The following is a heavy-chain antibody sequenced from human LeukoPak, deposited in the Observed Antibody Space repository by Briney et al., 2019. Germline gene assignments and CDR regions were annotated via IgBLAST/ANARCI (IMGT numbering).Heavy chain of an antibody. D-gene: IGHD6-25*01. J-gene: IGHJ3*02. CDR3: ARESATVRTNAFDI. V-gene: IGHV3-21*01. Sequence: GGSLRLSCAASGFTFNTYSMNWVRQAPGKGLEWVSSISSSTNYIHYADSVKGRFTISRDDAKNALYLQMNSLRAEDTAVYYCARESATVRTNAFDIWGQGTMITVPS. CDR2: ISSSTNYI. CDR1: GFTFNTYS.